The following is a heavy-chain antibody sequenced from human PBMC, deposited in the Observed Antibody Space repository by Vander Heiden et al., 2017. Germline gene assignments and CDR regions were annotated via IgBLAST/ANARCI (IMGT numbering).Heavy chain of an antibody. CDR2: ISPFNGNT. D-gene: IGHD1-26*01. J-gene: IGHJ4*02. Sequence: QAQMVQSGTEVKKPGPSVTVSCKASGFTFTDHGISWVRQAPGQGLEWMGWISPFNGNTNYPRKFEDRVTMTTDTSTNTAYMELRSLKSDDTAVYFCARDELGPFDSWGQGTLVTVSS. CDR3: ARDELGPFDS. V-gene: IGHV1-18*04. CDR1: GFTFTDHG.